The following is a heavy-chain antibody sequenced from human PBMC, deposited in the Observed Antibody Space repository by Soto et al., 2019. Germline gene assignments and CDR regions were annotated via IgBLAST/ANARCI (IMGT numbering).Heavy chain of an antibody. CDR2: IYYSGST. J-gene: IGHJ4*02. CDR3: ARQWELEYYFDY. CDR1: GGSISSSSYY. D-gene: IGHD1-26*01. Sequence: QLQLQESGPGLVKPSETLSLTCTVSGGSISSSSYYWGWIRQPPGKGLEWIGSIYYSGSTYYNPSLKSRVTISVDTSKNQFSLKLSSVTAADTAVYYCARQWELEYYFDYWGQGTLVTVSS. V-gene: IGHV4-39*01.